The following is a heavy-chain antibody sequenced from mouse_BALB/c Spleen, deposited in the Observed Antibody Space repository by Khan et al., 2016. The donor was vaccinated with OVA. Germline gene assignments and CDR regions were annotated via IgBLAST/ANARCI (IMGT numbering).Heavy chain of an antibody. V-gene: IGHV1S41*01. CDR1: GYTFTSYW. Sequence: DLVKPGASVKLSCKASGYTFTSYWINWIKQRPGQGLEWIGRIAPGSGSTYYNEMFKGKATLTVDTSSSTAYIQLSSLSSEDSAVYFCTRSNLYASSLYAMDYWGQGTSVTVSS. CDR2: IAPGSGST. CDR3: TRSNLYASSLYAMDY. D-gene: IGHD1-1*01. J-gene: IGHJ4*01.